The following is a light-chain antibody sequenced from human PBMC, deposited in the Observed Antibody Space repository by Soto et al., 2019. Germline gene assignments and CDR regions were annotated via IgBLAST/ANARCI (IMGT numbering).Light chain of an antibody. CDR2: EVS. CDR1: TSDIGNYKY. Sequence: QSALTQPASVSGSPGQSITISCTGTTSDIGNYKYVSWYQQHPGTAPKLLIYEVSNRPSGVSYRFSGSKSGNTASLTISGLQTEDEADYYCSSYGSTTVMFGGGTKLTV. V-gene: IGLV2-14*01. J-gene: IGLJ3*02. CDR3: SSYGSTTVM.